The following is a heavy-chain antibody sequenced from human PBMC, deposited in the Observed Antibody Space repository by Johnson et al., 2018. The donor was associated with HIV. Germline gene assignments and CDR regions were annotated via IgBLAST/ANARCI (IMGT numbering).Heavy chain of an antibody. CDR1: GFTLSNAW. CDR2: IKSKTDGGTT. J-gene: IGHJ3*02. V-gene: IGHV3-15*01. CDR3: TTAGLRYFDWFTGAFDI. Sequence: VQLVESGGGLVKPGGSLRLSCAASGFTLSNAWMSWVRQAPGKGLEWVGRIKSKTDGGTTDYAAPVQGRFTISRDDSKNKLYLQMNSLKTEDTAVYYCTTAGLRYFDWFTGAFDIWGQGTMVTVSS. D-gene: IGHD3-9*01.